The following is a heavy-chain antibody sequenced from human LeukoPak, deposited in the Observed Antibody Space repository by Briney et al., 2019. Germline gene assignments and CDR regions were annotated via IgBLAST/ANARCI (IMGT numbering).Heavy chain of an antibody. D-gene: IGHD6-13*01. Sequence: PGGSLRLSCAASGFTFSSYSMNWVRQAPGKGLEWVSSIGSSSSYIYYADSVKGRFTISRDNAKNSLYLQMNSLRAEGTAVYYCARSFLSIAAAATDYWGQGTLVTVSS. V-gene: IGHV3-21*01. CDR2: IGSSSSYI. J-gene: IGHJ4*02. CDR3: ARSFLSIAAAATDY. CDR1: GFTFSSYS.